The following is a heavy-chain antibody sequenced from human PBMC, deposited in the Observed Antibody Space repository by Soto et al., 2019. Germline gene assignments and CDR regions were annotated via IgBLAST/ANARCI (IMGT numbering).Heavy chain of an antibody. CDR2: ISGSGIST. CDR3: VKPPVTTASYYYYDMDV. V-gene: IGHV3-23*01. J-gene: IGHJ6*02. Sequence: GGSLRLSCAASGFTFSTYPMSWVRQAPGKGLEWVSGISGSGISTYYTDSVKGRFTISRDNSKNTVFLQMNSLRDEDTAVYYCVKPPVTTASYYYYDMDVWGQGTTVSVSS. CDR1: GFTFSTYP. D-gene: IGHD4-4*01.